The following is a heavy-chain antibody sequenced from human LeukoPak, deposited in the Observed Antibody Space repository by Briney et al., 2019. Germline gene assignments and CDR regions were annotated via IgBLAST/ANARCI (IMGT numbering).Heavy chain of an antibody. D-gene: IGHD2-8*01. CDR3: AKRMGDY. Sequence: GGSLRLSCEASGFTFSSYAMSWVRQAPGKGLEWVSSISDSGGSTFYADSVKGRFTISRDNSKNTLYLQMNSLRAEDTAIYFCAKRMGDYWGQGTLVTVSS. CDR2: ISDSGGST. J-gene: IGHJ4*02. V-gene: IGHV3-23*01. CDR1: GFTFSSYA.